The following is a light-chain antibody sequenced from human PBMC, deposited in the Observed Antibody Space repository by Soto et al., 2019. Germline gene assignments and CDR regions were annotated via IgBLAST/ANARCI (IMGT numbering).Light chain of an antibody. Sequence: EMVMTQSPATLSVSPGEGATLSCRASQSVSNYFVWYQQKPGQAPRLLIYDASKRATGIPARFSGSGSGTDFTLTISSLEPEDFAVYYCQQRSSWPWTFGQGTKVDI. V-gene: IGKV3-11*01. CDR2: DAS. J-gene: IGKJ1*01. CDR1: QSVSNY. CDR3: QQRSSWPWT.